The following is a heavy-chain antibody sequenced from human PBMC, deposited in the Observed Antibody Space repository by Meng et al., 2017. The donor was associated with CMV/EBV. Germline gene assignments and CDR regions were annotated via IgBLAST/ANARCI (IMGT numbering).Heavy chain of an antibody. CDR2: INPSGGST. CDR3: ATAAGSRAPGGAFDI. Sequence: ASVKVSCKASGYTFTSYYMHWVRQAPGQGREWMGIINPSGGSTSYAQKFQGRVTMTRDTSTSTFYMELRSLRSEDTAVYYCATAAGSRAPGGAFDIWGQGTMVTVSS. D-gene: IGHD2-2*01. CDR1: GYTFTSYY. V-gene: IGHV1-46*01. J-gene: IGHJ3*02.